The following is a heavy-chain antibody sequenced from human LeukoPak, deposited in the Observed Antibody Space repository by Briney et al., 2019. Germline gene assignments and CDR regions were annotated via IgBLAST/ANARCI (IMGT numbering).Heavy chain of an antibody. V-gene: IGHV3-30-3*01. CDR3: ARPYYYGSGSYYNLGDWFDP. CDR1: GFTFSSYA. J-gene: IGHJ5*02. Sequence: PGRSLRLSCAASGFTFSSYAMHWVRQAPGKGLEWVAVISYDGSNKYYADSVKGRFTISRDNSKNTLYLQMNSLRAEDTAVYYCARPYYYGSGSYYNLGDWFDPWGQGTLVTVSS. CDR2: ISYDGSNK. D-gene: IGHD3-10*01.